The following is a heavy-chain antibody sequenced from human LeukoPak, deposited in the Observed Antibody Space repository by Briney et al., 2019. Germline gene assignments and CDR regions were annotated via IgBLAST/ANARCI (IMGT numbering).Heavy chain of an antibody. CDR3: ARYGSGKNFDY. Sequence: GGSLRLSCAASGFSFSNYAMSWVRQAPGKGLEWVSGISGSGGDTYYADSVKGRFTISRDNSKNTVFLQMNSLRAEDTAVYYCARYGSGKNFDYWGQGTPVTVSS. CDR1: GFSFSNYA. D-gene: IGHD3-10*01. V-gene: IGHV3-23*01. J-gene: IGHJ4*02. CDR2: ISGSGGDT.